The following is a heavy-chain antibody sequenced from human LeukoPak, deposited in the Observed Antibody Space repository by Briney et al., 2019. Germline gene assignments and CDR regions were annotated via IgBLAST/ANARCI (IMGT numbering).Heavy chain of an antibody. CDR2: ISGSGSTT. V-gene: IGHV3-23*01. CDR1: GFTFNSYA. D-gene: IGHD3-10*01. J-gene: IGHJ3*02. CDR3: AKGEGGSGSYINAFDI. Sequence: GGSLRLSCAASGFTFNSYAMSWVRQAPRKGLEWVSAISGSGSTTYYAGSVKGRFTMSRDNSKNTLYLHMNRLRGEDTAVYYCAKGEGGSGSYINAFDIWGQGTMVTVSS.